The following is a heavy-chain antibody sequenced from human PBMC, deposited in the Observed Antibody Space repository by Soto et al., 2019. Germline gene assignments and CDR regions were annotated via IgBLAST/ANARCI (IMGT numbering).Heavy chain of an antibody. Sequence: PGGSLRLSCAASRFTFTSYAMGWVRQAPGKGLEWVSVISGTGGNTYHADSVKGRFTISRDNSKNTVYLQMNSLRAEDTAVYYCAKYYDSSGRIAFDIWGQGTMVTV. D-gene: IGHD3-22*01. CDR2: ISGTGGNT. CDR3: AKYYDSSGRIAFDI. J-gene: IGHJ3*02. V-gene: IGHV3-23*01. CDR1: RFTFTSYA.